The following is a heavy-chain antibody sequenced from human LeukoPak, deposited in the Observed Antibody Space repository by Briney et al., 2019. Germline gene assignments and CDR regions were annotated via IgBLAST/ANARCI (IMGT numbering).Heavy chain of an antibody. J-gene: IGHJ4*02. CDR1: GFTFSSYA. V-gene: IGHV3-64*01. D-gene: IGHD3-10*01. CDR2: ISGHGVRT. Sequence: GGSLRLSCAASGFTFSSYAMHWVRQAPGKGLEYVSAISGHGVRTYYANSVKGRFTISRDNSKNTVSLQMGSLRAEDMAVYYCARVLSGGGLDFSGQGTLVTVSS. CDR3: ARVLSGGGLDF.